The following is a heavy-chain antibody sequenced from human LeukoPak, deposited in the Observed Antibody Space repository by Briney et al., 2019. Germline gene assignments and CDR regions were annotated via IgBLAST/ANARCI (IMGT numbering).Heavy chain of an antibody. Sequence: SETLSLNCTVSGGSFSGYYWTWIRQPPGKGLEWIGESNHIGNTNYNLSLQSRLAVSLDTSENQFSLTLTSVTAADTAIYYCARGARLSPWGQKGGLDHYFYMDVWGKGTAVSVSS. J-gene: IGHJ6*03. V-gene: IGHV4-34*01. CDR2: SNHIGNT. D-gene: IGHD7-27*01. CDR3: ARGARLSPWGQKGGLDHYFYMDV. CDR1: GGSFSGYY.